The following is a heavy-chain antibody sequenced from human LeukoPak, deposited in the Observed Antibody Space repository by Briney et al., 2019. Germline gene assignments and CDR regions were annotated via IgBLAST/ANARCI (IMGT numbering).Heavy chain of an antibody. D-gene: IGHD2-15*01. Sequence: PGGSLRLSCAASGLTFSSYSMNWVRQAPGKGLEWVSYISSSSSTIYYADSVKGRFTISRDNAKNSLYLQMNSLRAEDTAVYYCARGTRGGYSGYDPQDKYCSGGSCYSGFDYWGQGTLVTVSS. CDR1: GLTFSSYS. CDR3: ARGTRGGYSGYDPQDKYCSGGSCYSGFDY. CDR2: ISSSSSTI. J-gene: IGHJ4*02. V-gene: IGHV3-48*04.